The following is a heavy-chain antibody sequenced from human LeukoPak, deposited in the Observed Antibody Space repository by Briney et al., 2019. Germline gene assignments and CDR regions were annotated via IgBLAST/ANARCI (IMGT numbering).Heavy chain of an antibody. Sequence: GGSLRLSCAASGFTFSSYAMSWVRQAPGHGLEWVSAISGSGGSTYYADSVKGRFTISRDNSKNTLYLQMNSLRAEDTAVYYCAKDAPVNIVVVPAANSWGQGTLVTVSS. CDR3: AKDAPVNIVVVPAANS. V-gene: IGHV3-23*01. D-gene: IGHD2-2*01. CDR1: GFTFSSYA. J-gene: IGHJ4*02. CDR2: ISGSGGST.